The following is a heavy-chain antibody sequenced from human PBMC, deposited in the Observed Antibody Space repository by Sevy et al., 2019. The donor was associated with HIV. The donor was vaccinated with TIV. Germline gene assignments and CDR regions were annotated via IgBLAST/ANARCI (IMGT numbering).Heavy chain of an antibody. CDR2: IRNDGSNE. J-gene: IGHJ3*02. CDR3: ARDRKVLLVVVAIPLDVFDI. D-gene: IGHD2-15*01. V-gene: IGHV3-30*02. Sequence: LSLTCEASGFTFSNHAMHWVRQGPGKGPEWVAFIRNDGSNEYYADSVKGRFTISRDNSKNTLYLQMHSLRPEDTAVYYCARDRKVLLVVVAIPLDVFDIWGQGTMVTVSS. CDR1: GFTFSNHA.